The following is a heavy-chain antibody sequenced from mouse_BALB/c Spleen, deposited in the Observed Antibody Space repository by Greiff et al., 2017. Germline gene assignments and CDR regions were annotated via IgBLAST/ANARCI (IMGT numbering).Heavy chain of an antibody. J-gene: IGHJ1*01. Sequence: EVKLVESGGGLVKPGGSLKLSCAASGFTFSSYAMSWVRQTPEKRLEWVASISSGGSTYYPDSVKGRFTISRDNARNILYLQMSSLRSEDTAMYYCARALPRWYFDVWGAGTTVTVSS. CDR2: ISSGGST. D-gene: IGHD2-12*01. CDR3: ARALPRWYFDV. V-gene: IGHV5-6-5*01. CDR1: GFTFSSYA.